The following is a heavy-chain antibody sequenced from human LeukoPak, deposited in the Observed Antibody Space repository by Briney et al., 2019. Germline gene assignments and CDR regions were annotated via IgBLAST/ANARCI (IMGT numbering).Heavy chain of an antibody. J-gene: IGHJ4*02. CDR3: AKDGVAYFDY. V-gene: IGHV3-30*18. Sequence: GGSLRLSCAASGFTFSSYGMHWVRQAPGKGLEWVAVISYDGSNKYYADSVKGRFTISRDNSKNTLYLQMISLRAEDTAVYYCAKDGVAYFDYWGQGTLVTVSS. CDR1: GFTFSSYG. D-gene: IGHD3-3*01. CDR2: ISYDGSNK.